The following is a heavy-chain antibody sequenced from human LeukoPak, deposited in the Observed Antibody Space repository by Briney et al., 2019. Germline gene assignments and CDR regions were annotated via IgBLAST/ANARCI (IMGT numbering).Heavy chain of an antibody. CDR3: ARRGYGDYGGVAFDI. V-gene: IGHV5-51*01. CDR1: GYSFTSYW. D-gene: IGHD4-17*01. Sequence: GESLKTSCKGSGYSFTSYWIGWVRQMPGKGLEWMGIIYPGDSDTRYSPSFQGQVTISADKSISTAYLQWSSLKASDTAMCYCARRGYGDYGGVAFDIWGQGTMVTVSS. J-gene: IGHJ3*02. CDR2: IYPGDSDT.